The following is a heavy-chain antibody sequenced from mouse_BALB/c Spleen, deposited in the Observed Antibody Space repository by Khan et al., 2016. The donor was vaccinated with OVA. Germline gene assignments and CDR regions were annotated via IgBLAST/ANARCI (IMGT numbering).Heavy chain of an antibody. Sequence: EVQLQESGPELVKPGASVKISCRTSGYTFPEYTVHWVKQSLGKSLDWIGVINPKNGGTAYNQKFKGKATLTVDKSSSTAYMEFRSLTSEDSAIYYCARDAGRYWGQGTSVTVAS. D-gene: IGHD3-3*01. CDR1: GYTFPEYT. V-gene: IGHV1-18*01. CDR3: ARDAGRY. J-gene: IGHJ4*01. CDR2: INPKNGGT.